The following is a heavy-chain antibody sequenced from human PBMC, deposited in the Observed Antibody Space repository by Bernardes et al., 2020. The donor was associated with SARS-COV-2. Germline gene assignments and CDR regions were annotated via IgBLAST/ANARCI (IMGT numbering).Heavy chain of an antibody. CDR1: GFSLNPGGVG. V-gene: IGHV2-5*02. D-gene: IGHD6-19*01. Sequence: SGPTLVKPTQTLTLACTFSGFSLNPGGVGVGWIRQPPGKALEWLALIYWDDDKRYSPSLKSRLTIAKDTSKNQVVLTMTNMDPVDTATYYCAHRRSSGWYQYYFDYWGQGTLVTVSS. CDR2: IYWDDDK. CDR3: AHRRSSGWYQYYFDY. J-gene: IGHJ4*02.